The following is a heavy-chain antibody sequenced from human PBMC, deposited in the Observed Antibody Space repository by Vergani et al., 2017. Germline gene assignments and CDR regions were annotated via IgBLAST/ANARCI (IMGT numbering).Heavy chain of an antibody. V-gene: IGHV3-23*01. Sequence: EVQLLESGGGLVQPGGSLRLSCAASGFTFSSYAMSWVRQAPGKGLEWVSAISGSGGSTYYADSVKGRFTISRDNSKNTLYLQMNSLRAEDTAVYYCAKEEXGRNFNYYYYYMDVWGKGTTVTVSS. D-gene: IGHD4-11*01. CDR2: ISGSGGST. CDR3: AKEEXGRNFNYYYYYMDV. J-gene: IGHJ6*03. CDR1: GFTFSSYA.